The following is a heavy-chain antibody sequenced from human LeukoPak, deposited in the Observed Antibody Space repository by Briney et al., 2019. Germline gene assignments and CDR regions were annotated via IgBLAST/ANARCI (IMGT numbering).Heavy chain of an antibody. CDR2: IYIDGRCT. J-gene: IGHJ4*02. CDR1: GFTFSSSW. V-gene: IGHV3-74*01. CDR3: ARANSMYYYDT. D-gene: IGHD3-22*01. Sequence: GGSLRLSCAASGFTFSSSWMHWVRQPPGKGLVWVSHIYIDGRCTSYADSVKGRSTISRDNSQNTLYLQMNSLRADDTAVYYCARANSMYYYDTWGQGTLVTVSS.